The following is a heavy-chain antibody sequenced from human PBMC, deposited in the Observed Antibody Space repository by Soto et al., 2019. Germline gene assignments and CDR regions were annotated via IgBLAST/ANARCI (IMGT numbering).Heavy chain of an antibody. Sequence: EVQLVETGGGLIQPGGSLRLSCAASGFTVSSNYMSWVRQAPGKGLEWVSVIYSGGSTYYADSVKGRFTISRDNSKNTLYLQMNSLRAEDTAVYYCARGAPPVWVGNPAGLVDWGQGTLVTVSS. V-gene: IGHV3-53*02. CDR3: ARGAPPVWVGNPAGLVD. D-gene: IGHD3-16*01. CDR2: IYSGGST. CDR1: GFTVSSNY. J-gene: IGHJ4*02.